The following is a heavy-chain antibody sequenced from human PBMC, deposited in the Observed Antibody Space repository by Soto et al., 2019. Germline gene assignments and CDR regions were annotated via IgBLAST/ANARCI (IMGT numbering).Heavy chain of an antibody. CDR3: ARGYCTNGVCYSSYYYYGMDV. Sequence: QVQLVESGGGVVQPGRSPRLSCAASGFTFSSYGMHWVRQAPGKGLEWVAVIWYDGSNKYYADSVKGRFTISRDNSKNTLYLQMNSLRAEDTAVYYCARGYCTNGVCYSSYYYYGMDVWGQGTTVTVSS. V-gene: IGHV3-33*01. D-gene: IGHD2-8*01. J-gene: IGHJ6*02. CDR2: IWYDGSNK. CDR1: GFTFSSYG.